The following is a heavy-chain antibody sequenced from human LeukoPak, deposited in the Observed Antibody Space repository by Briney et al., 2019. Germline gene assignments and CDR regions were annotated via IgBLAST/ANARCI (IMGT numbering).Heavy chain of an antibody. V-gene: IGHV3-21*01. D-gene: IGHD5-12*01. CDR3: ARGRSGSSGYECQAY. CDR2: ISSGGTYI. J-gene: IGHJ4*02. Sequence: GGSLRLSCAGSGFTFSSYSMNWVRQAPGKGLEWVSSISSGGTYIYYADSVKGRFTISRDNTKNSLSLQMNSLRAEDTAVYYCARGRSGSSGYECQAYWGQGTLVTVSS. CDR1: GFTFSSYS.